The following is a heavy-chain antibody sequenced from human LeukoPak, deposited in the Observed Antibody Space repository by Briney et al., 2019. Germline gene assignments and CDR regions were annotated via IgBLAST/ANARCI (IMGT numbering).Heavy chain of an antibody. CDR3: ASLGYCSGGSCSNY. CDR1: GFTFSSYA. Sequence: PGGSLRLSCAASGFTFSSYAMSWVRQAPGKGLEWVSGISGSGGSTYYADSVKGRFTISRDNSKHALYLQMNSLRAEDTAVYYCASLGYCSGGSCSNYWGQGTLVTVCS. V-gene: IGHV3-23*01. J-gene: IGHJ4*02. D-gene: IGHD2-15*01. CDR2: ISGSGGST.